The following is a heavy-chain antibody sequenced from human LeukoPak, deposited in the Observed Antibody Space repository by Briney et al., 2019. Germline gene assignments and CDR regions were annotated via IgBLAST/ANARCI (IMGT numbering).Heavy chain of an antibody. J-gene: IGHJ4*02. CDR2: ITRDGNDK. CDR3: AKIGPVSGTVDY. Sequence: GGSLRPSCAASGFTVGASDMYWVRQAPGKGLEWVAVITRDGNDKYYVDSVRGRFTISRDNSKSTVFLQMDSLRPEDTAVYYCAKIGPVSGTVDYWGQGTLVTVSS. CDR1: GFTVGASD. D-gene: IGHD1-26*01. V-gene: IGHV3-30*18.